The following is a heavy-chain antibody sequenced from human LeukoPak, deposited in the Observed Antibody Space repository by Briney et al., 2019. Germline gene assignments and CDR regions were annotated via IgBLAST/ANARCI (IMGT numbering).Heavy chain of an antibody. CDR3: AGRDDSSGWYRGFVAFDI. D-gene: IGHD6-19*01. J-gene: IGHJ3*02. CDR2: ISSSGSTI. V-gene: IGHV3-11*01. CDR1: GFTFSDYY. Sequence: PGGSLRLSCAASGFTFSDYYMSWIRQAPGKGLEWVSYISSSGSTIYYADSVKGRFTISRDNAKNSLYLQMNSLRAEDTAVYYCAGRDDSSGWYRGFVAFDIWGQGTMVTVSS.